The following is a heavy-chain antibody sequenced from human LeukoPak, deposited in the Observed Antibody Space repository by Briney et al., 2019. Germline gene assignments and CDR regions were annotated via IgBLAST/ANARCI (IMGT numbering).Heavy chain of an antibody. J-gene: IGHJ6*03. CDR2: IYSGGST. D-gene: IGHD1-26*01. CDR3: AKVSGSYVYYYYYMDV. CDR1: GFTVSSNY. Sequence: GGSLRLSCAASGFTVSSNYMSWVRQAPGKGLEWVSVIYSGGSTYYADSVKGRFTISRDNSKNTLYLQMNSLRAEDTAVYYCAKVSGSYVYYYYYMDVWGKGTTVTVSS. V-gene: IGHV3-53*01.